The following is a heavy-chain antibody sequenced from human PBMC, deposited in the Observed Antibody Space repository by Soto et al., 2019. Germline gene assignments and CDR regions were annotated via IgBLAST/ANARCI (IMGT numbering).Heavy chain of an antibody. D-gene: IGHD2-15*01. J-gene: IGHJ4*02. CDR2: IYYSGST. Sequence: PSETLSLTCTVSGGSISSSSYYWGWIRQPPGKGLEWIGSIYYSGSTYYNPSLKSRFTISRDNAKNSLYLQMNSLRAEDTAVYYCARDSTRLVVAAEIDYWGQGTLVTVSS. CDR1: GGSISSSSYY. V-gene: IGHV4-39*07. CDR3: ARDSTRLVVAAEIDY.